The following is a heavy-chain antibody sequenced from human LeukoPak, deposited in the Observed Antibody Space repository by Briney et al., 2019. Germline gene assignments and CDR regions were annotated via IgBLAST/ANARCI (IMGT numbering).Heavy chain of an antibody. V-gene: IGHV1-3*01. J-gene: IGHJ6*02. CDR1: GYTFTSYA. CDR3: ARNTRAEAPPPYYYGMDV. CDR2: INAGNGNT. D-gene: IGHD2/OR15-2a*01. Sequence: ASVKVSCKASGYTFTSYAMHWVRQAPGQRLEWMGWINAGNGNTKHSQKFQGRVTITRDTSASTAYMELSSLRSEDTAVYYCARNTRAEAPPPYYYGMDVWGQGTTVTVSS.